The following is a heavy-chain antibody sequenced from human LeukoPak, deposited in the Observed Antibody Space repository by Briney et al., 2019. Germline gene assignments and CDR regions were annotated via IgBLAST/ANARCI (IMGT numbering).Heavy chain of an antibody. J-gene: IGHJ4*02. D-gene: IGHD2-2*01. V-gene: IGHV4-30-2*01. CDR2: IYHSGST. Sequence: SETLSLTCTVSGGSISSGGYYWSWIRQPPGKGLEWIGYIYHSGSTYYNPSLKSRVTISVDRSKNQFSLKLSSVTAADTAVYYCARWYCSSTSCYPFDYWGQGTLVTVSS. CDR3: ARWYCSSTSCYPFDY. CDR1: GGSISSGGYY.